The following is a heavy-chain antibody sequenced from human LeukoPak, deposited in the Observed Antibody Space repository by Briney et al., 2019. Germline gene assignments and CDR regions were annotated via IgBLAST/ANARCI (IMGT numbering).Heavy chain of an antibody. Sequence: GESLKISCKGSGYSSSSYWIGWVRQMPGKGLEWMGIIYPGDSDTRYSPSFQGQVTISADKSISTAYLQWTTLKASDTAVYYCARRSVPAVGKPHDAFDIWGQGTLVTVSS. J-gene: IGHJ3*02. CDR1: GYSSSSYW. V-gene: IGHV5-51*01. CDR3: ARRSVPAVGKPHDAFDI. D-gene: IGHD2-2*01. CDR2: IYPGDSDT.